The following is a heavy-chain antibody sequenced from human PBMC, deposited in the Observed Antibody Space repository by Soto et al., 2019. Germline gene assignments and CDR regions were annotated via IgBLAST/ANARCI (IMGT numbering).Heavy chain of an antibody. CDR3: APHVSCSGGSCQYDAFAI. V-gene: IGHV3-23*01. Sequence: EVQVLESGGGLVQPGGSLRLSCEGSGFTVSSHAMTWIRQAPGKGPEWVSTITADGGTYYADSVQGRFAMSRDTSESTLYLQMNRLGAEDTAAYYCAPHVSCSGGSCQYDAFAIRGQGTMVTVSS. D-gene: IGHD2-15*01. CDR1: GFTVSSHA. CDR2: ITADGGT. J-gene: IGHJ3*02.